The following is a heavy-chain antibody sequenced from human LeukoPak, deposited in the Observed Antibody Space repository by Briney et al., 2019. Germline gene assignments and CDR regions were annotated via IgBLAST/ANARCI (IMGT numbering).Heavy chain of an antibody. CDR2: IYHSGST. D-gene: IGHD4-23*01. CDR3: ARGGVTYYFDY. V-gene: IGHV4-38-2*02. J-gene: IGHJ4*02. Sequence: SETLSLTCTVSGYSISSGYYWGWIRQPPGKGLEWIGSIYHSGSTYYNPSLKSRVTIPVDTSKNQFSLKLSSVTAADTAVYYCARGGVTYYFDYWGQGTLVTVSS. CDR1: GYSISSGYY.